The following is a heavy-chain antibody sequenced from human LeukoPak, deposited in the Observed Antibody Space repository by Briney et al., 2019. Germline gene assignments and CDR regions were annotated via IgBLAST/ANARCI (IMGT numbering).Heavy chain of an antibody. Sequence: GGSLRLSCVASGFSFSRYWMSWVRQAPGKGLEWVANINQDASEKYYVDSVKGRFTISRDNSKKSVYLQMSSLRAEDTAVYYCATDPRPDSGNFLGFDYWGQGTLVTVSS. D-gene: IGHD3-3*01. CDR1: GFSFSRYW. CDR2: INQDASEK. CDR3: ATDPRPDSGNFLGFDY. V-gene: IGHV3-7*01. J-gene: IGHJ4*02.